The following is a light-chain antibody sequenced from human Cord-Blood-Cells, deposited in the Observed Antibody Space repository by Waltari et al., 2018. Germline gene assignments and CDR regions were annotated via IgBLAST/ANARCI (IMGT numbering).Light chain of an antibody. CDR1: QSVSSSY. CDR2: GAS. J-gene: IGKJ1*01. V-gene: IGKV3-20*01. CDR3: QQYGSSPRT. Sequence: IVLTLFPGTLPMSPGGRATLSCRASQSVSSSYLDWDQQKPGQAPRLLIYGASSRAIGIPDRFSGSGSGTDFTLTISRLEPEDFAVYYCQQYGSSPRTFGQGTKVEIK.